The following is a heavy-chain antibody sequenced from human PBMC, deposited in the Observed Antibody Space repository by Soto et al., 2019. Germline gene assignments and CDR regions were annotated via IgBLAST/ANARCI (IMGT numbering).Heavy chain of an antibody. J-gene: IGHJ4*02. CDR2: ISGSGGST. V-gene: IGHV3-23*01. CDR1: GFTFSSYA. Sequence: EVQLLESGGGLVQPGGSLRLSCAASGFTFSSYAMSWVRQAPGKGLEWVAAISGSGGSTYYADSVKGRFTISRDNSKNTLYLHMNSLRAEDTTVYYCAKGPILDYFDYWGQGTLVTVSS. D-gene: IGHD2-8*02. CDR3: AKGPILDYFDY.